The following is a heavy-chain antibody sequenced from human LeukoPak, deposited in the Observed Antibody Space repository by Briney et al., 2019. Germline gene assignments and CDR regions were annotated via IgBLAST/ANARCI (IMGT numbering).Heavy chain of an antibody. D-gene: IGHD2-15*01. V-gene: IGHV1-2*06. Sequence: ASVKVSCKASGYTFTGYYMHWVLQAPGQGLEWMGRINTNSGGTNYAQKFQGRATMTRDTSISTAYTELSRLRSDYMTADYCARPSYCSGGSCYPFDYWGQGTRVTVSS. CDR2: INTNSGGT. CDR3: ARPSYCSGGSCYPFDY. CDR1: GYTFTGYY. J-gene: IGHJ4*02.